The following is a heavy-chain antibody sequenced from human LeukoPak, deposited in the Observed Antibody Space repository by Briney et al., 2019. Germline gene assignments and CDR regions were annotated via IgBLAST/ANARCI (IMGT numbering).Heavy chain of an antibody. J-gene: IGHJ4*02. D-gene: IGHD3-10*01. Sequence: GGSLRLSCAASGFTFSSYAMTWVRQAPGKGLEWVSAISGSGTTYYADSVKGRFTISRDNSKNTLYLRMNSLRAEDTAVYYCAKDPMLRGSTYDYWGQGTLVTVSS. CDR1: GFTFSSYA. CDR3: AKDPMLRGSTYDY. CDR2: ISGSGTT. V-gene: IGHV3-23*01.